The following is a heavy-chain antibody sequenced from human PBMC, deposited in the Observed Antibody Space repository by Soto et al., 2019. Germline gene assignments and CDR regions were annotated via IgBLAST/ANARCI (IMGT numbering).Heavy chain of an antibody. D-gene: IGHD6-13*01. CDR3: ARVGAGIAAAGKPDYRYDGMDV. J-gene: IGHJ6*02. V-gene: IGHV1-18*01. CDR1: GYTFTSYG. Sequence: QVQLVQSGAEVKKPGASVKVSCKASGYTFTSYGISVVRQAPGQGVEWRGRISAYNGNTNYAQKLKGRVTMCTDTSTSTAYMELRSLRSDDTAVYYFARVGAGIAAAGKPDYRYDGMDVWGQGHTVTVSS. CDR2: ISAYNGNT.